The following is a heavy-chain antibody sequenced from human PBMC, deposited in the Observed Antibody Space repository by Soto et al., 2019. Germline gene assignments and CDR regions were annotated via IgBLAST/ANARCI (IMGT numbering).Heavy chain of an antibody. CDR2: IWYDGSNK. CDR3: ARDSGTTRYYGMDV. V-gene: IGHV3-33*01. D-gene: IGHD1-1*01. CDR1: GFTFSTYG. J-gene: IGHJ6*02. Sequence: GGSLRLSCAASGFTFSTYGMHWVRQAPGKGLEWVAVIWYDGSNKYYADSVKGRFTISRDNSKNTLYLQMNSLRAEDTAVYYCARDSGTTRYYGMDVWGQGT.